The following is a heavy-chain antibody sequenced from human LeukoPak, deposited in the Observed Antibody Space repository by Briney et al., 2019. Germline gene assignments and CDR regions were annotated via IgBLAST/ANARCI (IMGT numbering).Heavy chain of an antibody. CDR2: INPKSGGT. J-gene: IGHJ4*02. CDR3: ATWGSIWCDY. D-gene: IGHD2-21*01. CDR1: GYTFTDYY. Sequence: ASVKVSCKASGYTFTDYYMHWVRQAPGQGLEWMGWINPKSGGTSYAQKYQGRVSMTRDTSIRTAYMELSRLRSDDTAVYYCATWGSIWCDYWGQGTLVTVSS. V-gene: IGHV1-2*02.